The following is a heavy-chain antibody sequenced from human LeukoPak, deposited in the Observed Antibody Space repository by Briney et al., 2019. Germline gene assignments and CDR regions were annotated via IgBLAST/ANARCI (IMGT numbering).Heavy chain of an antibody. D-gene: IGHD1-26*01. CDR3: ARDLTEYSGSHWFDP. Sequence: PGRSLRLSCAASGFTFSSYVMHWVRQAPGKGLEWVAIISYDGSNEYYADSVKGRFTISRDNSKNTLYLQMNSLRAADTAVYYCARDLTEYSGSHWFDPWGQGTLVTVSS. CDR2: ISYDGSNE. CDR1: GFTFSSYV. J-gene: IGHJ5*02. V-gene: IGHV3-30*04.